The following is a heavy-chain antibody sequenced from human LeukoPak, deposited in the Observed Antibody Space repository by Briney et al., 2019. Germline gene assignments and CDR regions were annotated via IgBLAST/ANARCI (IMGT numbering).Heavy chain of an antibody. V-gene: IGHV4-39*07. J-gene: IGHJ5*02. CDR1: GGSISSTNYY. Sequence: SETLSLTCTVPGGSISSTNYYWGWIRQPPGKGLEWIGSIYNSGSTYYNPSLKSRVTISVDTSKNQFSLKLRSVTAADTAMYYCARAYSSSWYYNWFDPWGQGTLVTVSS. CDR3: ARAYSSSWYYNWFDP. D-gene: IGHD6-13*01. CDR2: IYNSGST.